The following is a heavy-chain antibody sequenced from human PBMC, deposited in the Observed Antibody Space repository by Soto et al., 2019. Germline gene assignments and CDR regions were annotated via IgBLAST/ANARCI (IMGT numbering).Heavy chain of an antibody. CDR2: IWYDGSNK. D-gene: IGHD2-15*01. CDR1: GFTFSSYG. CDR3: ARGAGYCSGGSCSHFDY. V-gene: IGHV3-33*01. J-gene: IGHJ4*02. Sequence: QVQLVESGGGVVQPGRSLRLSCAASGFTFSSYGMHWVRQAPGKGLEWVAVIWYDGSNKYYADSVKGRFTISRDNSKNTLYLQMTSLRAEVTAVYYCARGAGYCSGGSCSHFDYWGQGTLVTVSS.